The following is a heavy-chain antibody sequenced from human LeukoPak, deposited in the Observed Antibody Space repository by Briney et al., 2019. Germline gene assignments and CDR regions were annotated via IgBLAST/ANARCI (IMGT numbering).Heavy chain of an antibody. J-gene: IGHJ4*02. Sequence: SETLSLTCTVSGGSISSSSYYWGWIRQPPGKGLEWIGSMYYSGAAYFNPSLKSRVTISVDTSKNQFSLKLISVTAADSAVYYCARYIGGSGTYYFDHWGQGTLVTVSS. CDR3: ARYIGGSGTYYFDH. D-gene: IGHD1-26*01. CDR2: MYYSGAA. V-gene: IGHV4-39*01. CDR1: GGSISSSSYY.